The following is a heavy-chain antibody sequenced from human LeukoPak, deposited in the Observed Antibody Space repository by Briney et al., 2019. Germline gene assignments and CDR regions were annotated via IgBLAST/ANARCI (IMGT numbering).Heavy chain of an antibody. CDR2: NNHSGST. V-gene: IGHV4-34*01. CDR3: ARGPEDLDSSGYPIGY. J-gene: IGHJ4*02. Sequence: SETPSLTCAVYGGSFSGYYWSWIRQPPGKGLEWIGENNHSGSTNYNPSLKSRVTISVDTSKKQFSLKLSSVTAADTAVYYCARGPEDLDSSGYPIGYWGQGTLVTVSS. CDR1: GGSFSGYY. D-gene: IGHD3-22*01.